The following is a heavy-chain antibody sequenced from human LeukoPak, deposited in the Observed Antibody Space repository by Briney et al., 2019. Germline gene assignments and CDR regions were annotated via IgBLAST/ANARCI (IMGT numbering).Heavy chain of an antibody. Sequence: VASVKVSCKASGYTFNGYYMHWVRQAPGQGVEWMGWINPNSGGTNYAQKFQGRVTMTRDTPISTAYMELSRLRSDDTAVYYCARGMEPYYYMDVWGKGTTLTDSS. J-gene: IGHJ6*03. CDR2: INPNSGGT. D-gene: IGHD1-26*01. CDR3: ARGMEPYYYMDV. V-gene: IGHV1-2*02. CDR1: GYTFNGYY.